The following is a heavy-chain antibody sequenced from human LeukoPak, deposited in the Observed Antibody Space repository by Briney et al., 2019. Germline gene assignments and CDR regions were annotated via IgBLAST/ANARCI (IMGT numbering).Heavy chain of an antibody. CDR1: GYTLTELS. CDR3: ATGIDGYNYFFDY. D-gene: IGHD5-24*01. CDR2: FDPEDGET. V-gene: IGHV1-24*01. Sequence: ASVTVSCTVSGYTLTELSMHWVRQAPGKGLEWMGGFDPEDGETIYAQKFQGRVTMTEDTSTDTAYMELSSLRSEDTAVYYCATGIDGYNYFFDYWGQGTLVTVSS. J-gene: IGHJ4*02.